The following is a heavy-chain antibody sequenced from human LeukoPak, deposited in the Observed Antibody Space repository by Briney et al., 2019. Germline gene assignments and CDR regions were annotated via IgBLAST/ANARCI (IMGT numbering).Heavy chain of an antibody. J-gene: IGHJ6*03. D-gene: IGHD3-10*01. V-gene: IGHV3-7*01. Sequence: GGSLRLSCAASGFTFSSYWMSWVRQAPGKGLEWVANIKQDGSEKYYVDSVKGRFTISRDNAKNSLYLQMNSLRAEDTAVYYCARVNTMVYRYYYYCMDVWGKGTTVTVSS. CDR2: IKQDGSEK. CDR3: ARVNTMVYRYYYYCMDV. CDR1: GFTFSSYW.